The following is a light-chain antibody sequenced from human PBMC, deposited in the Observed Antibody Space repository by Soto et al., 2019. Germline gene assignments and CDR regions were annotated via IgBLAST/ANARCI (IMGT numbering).Light chain of an antibody. CDR2: GAS. Sequence: EIVLTQSPGTLSLSPGERATLSCRASQSVGSTYVAWYQRKPGQAPRLLIYGASRRATGIPDRFSGSGSGTDFTLTISRLEPEDFAVYYCQQYTGSPWTFGQGTKVDIK. CDR3: QQYTGSPWT. CDR1: QSVGSTY. J-gene: IGKJ1*01. V-gene: IGKV3-20*01.